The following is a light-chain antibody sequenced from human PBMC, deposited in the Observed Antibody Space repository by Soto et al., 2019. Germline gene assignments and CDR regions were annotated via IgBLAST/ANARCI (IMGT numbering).Light chain of an antibody. CDR1: LRISSD. J-gene: IGKJ1*01. CDR2: AAS. Sequence: DIQMTQSPPSLSASVGDRVTIACRASLRISSDLNWYQQKPGKAPKLLIYAASSLQSGVPSRFSGSGSGTDFTLTISSLQPEDFATYYCQQSYSTPWTFGQGTKVDIK. V-gene: IGKV1-39*01. CDR3: QQSYSTPWT.